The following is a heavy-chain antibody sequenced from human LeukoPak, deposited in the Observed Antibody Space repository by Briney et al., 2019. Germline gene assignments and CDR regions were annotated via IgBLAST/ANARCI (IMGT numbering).Heavy chain of an antibody. CDR3: ARGSSSFDP. V-gene: IGHV4-34*01. D-gene: IGHD6-19*01. Sequence: SETPSLTCAVYGGSFSGYYWSWIRQPPGKGLEWIGEINHSGSTNYNPSLKSRVTISVDTSKNHFSLKLSSVTAADTAVYYCARGSSSFDPWGQGTLVTVSS. CDR1: GGSFSGYY. CDR2: INHSGST. J-gene: IGHJ5*02.